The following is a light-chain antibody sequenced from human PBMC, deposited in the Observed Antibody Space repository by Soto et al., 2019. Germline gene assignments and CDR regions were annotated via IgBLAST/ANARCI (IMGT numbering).Light chain of an antibody. CDR1: DSNIGSNS. V-gene: IGLV1-47*02. J-gene: IGLJ1*01. CDR2: YNN. Sequence: QSVLTQPPSASGTAGQVVTISCSGGDSNIGSNSVYWYQHLPRMAPKLLIYYNNQRPSGVPDRFSGSRSGTSASLAIVGLRSEDEAVYYCAAWDASLSAGGFGNGTKVTV. CDR3: AAWDASLSAGG.